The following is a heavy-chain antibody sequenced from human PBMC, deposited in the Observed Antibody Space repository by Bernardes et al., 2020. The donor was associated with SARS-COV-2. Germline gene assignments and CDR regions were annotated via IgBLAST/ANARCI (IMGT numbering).Heavy chain of an antibody. CDR2: ISCSSTSI. V-gene: IGHV3-48*02. CDR3: ARGEGCDFWDDNTSFDS. CDR1: GFTFSRYT. J-gene: IGHJ4*02. Sequence: WGSLRLSCAASGFTFSRYTMNWVRQAPGKGLEWVSYISCSSTSIYYADSVKGRFTISRDNAKNSLYLHMNSLRDEDTAVYYWARGEGCDFWDDNTSFDSWGQGTQVTVSS. D-gene: IGHD3-3*01.